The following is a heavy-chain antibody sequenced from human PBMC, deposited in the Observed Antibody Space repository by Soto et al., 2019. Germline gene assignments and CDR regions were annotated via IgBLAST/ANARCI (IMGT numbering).Heavy chain of an antibody. CDR3: ARGGIAPGYGMDV. J-gene: IGHJ6*02. CDR2: IGIADNR. CDR1: GFTFSSYD. Sequence: EVQLAESGGGLVQPGGSLRLSCAASGFTFSSYDMHWVRQGTGQGLEWVSTIGIADNRYYLGSVKGRFTISRDDAENSLYLQMNSLKAGDTAVYYCARGGIAPGYGMDVWGQGTTVTVSS. D-gene: IGHD6-13*01. V-gene: IGHV3-13*04.